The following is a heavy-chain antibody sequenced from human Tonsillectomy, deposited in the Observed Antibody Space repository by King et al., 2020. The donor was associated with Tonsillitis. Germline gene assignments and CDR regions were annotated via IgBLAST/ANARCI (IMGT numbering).Heavy chain of an antibody. J-gene: IGHJ4*02. Sequence: EVQLVESGGGLVQPGGSLRLSCEASGFTVSSSYVSWVRQAPGKGLEWGAVIYSAGNTYYADSVKGRFTMSRHNSKNTLFLQMNSLRAEDTAVYYCARGRLGYYDTSGYLYFDYWGQGTLVTVSS. CDR3: ARGRLGYYDTSGYLYFDY. CDR2: IYSAGNT. V-gene: IGHV3-53*04. CDR1: GFTVSSSY. D-gene: IGHD3-22*01.